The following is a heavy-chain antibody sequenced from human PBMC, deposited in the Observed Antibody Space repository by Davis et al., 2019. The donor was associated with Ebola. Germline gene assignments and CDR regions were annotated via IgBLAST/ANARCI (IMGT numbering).Heavy chain of an antibody. CDR2: IYYSGNT. Sequence: SETLSLTCSVSGDSTSSGSYYWGWIRQPPGKGLEWFGNIYYSGNTYYNPSLKSRVTISVDTSKTQFSLNLSSVTAADTAVYYCARYSISAFDNWGQGTLVTVSS. D-gene: IGHD5-18*01. V-gene: IGHV4-39*01. J-gene: IGHJ4*02. CDR3: ARYSISAFDN. CDR1: GDSTSSGSYY.